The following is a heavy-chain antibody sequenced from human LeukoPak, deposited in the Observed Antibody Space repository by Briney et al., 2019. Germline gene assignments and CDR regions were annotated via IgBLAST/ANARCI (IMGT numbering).Heavy chain of an antibody. D-gene: IGHD3-9*01. Sequence: ASVKVSCKASGDTFSSYAISWVRQAPGQGLEWMGGIIPIFGTANYAQKFQGRVTITADESTSTAYMELTSLRSEDTAVYYCASFEEPAPWGQGTLVTVSS. CDR1: GDTFSSYA. CDR3: ASFEEPAP. J-gene: IGHJ5*02. CDR2: IIPIFGTA. V-gene: IGHV1-69*13.